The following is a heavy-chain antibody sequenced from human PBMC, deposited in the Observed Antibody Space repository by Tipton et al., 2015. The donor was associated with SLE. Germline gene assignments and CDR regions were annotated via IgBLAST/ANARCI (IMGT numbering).Heavy chain of an antibody. CDR3: TTVEQQLAYYYYYGMDV. Sequence: SLRLSCAASGFTFSSYAMHWVRQAPGKGLEWVGRIKSKTDGGTTDYAAPVKGRFTISRDDSKNTLYLQMNSLKTEDTAVYYCTTVEQQLAYYYYYGMDVWGQGTTVTVSS. CDR1: GFTFSSYA. D-gene: IGHD6-13*01. CDR2: IKSKTDGGTT. J-gene: IGHJ6*02. V-gene: IGHV3-15*01.